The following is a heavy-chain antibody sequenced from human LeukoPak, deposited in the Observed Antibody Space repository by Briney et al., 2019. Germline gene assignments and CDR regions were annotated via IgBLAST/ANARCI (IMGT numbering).Heavy chain of an antibody. Sequence: RPGGSLRLSCAASGFAMSWVRQAPGKGLEWVSAISSGSDRTNYGRSVKGRFTISRDNSKNTLYLQMNSLRADDTAVYYCAKDQAGYNFWSGSWGQGTLVTVS. CDR3: AKDQAGYNFWSGS. CDR2: ISSGSDRT. CDR1: GFA. J-gene: IGHJ5*02. D-gene: IGHD3-3*01. V-gene: IGHV3-23*01.